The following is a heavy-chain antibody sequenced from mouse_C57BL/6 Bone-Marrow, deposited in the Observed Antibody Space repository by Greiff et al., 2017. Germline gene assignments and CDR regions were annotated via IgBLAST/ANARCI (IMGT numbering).Heavy chain of an antibody. V-gene: IGHV2-5*01. J-gene: IGHJ4*01. CDR3: AKITTGYYAMDY. D-gene: IGHD1-1*01. Sequence: VMLVESGPGLVQPSQSLSITCTVSGFSLTSYGVHWVRQSPGKGLEWLGVIWRGGSTDYNAAFMSRLSITKDNSKSQVFFKMNSLQADDTAIYYCAKITTGYYAMDYWGQGTSVTVSS. CDR1: GFSLTSYG. CDR2: IWRGGST.